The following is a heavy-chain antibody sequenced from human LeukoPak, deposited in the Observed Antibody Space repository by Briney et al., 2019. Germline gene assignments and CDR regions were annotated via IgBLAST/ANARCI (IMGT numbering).Heavy chain of an antibody. D-gene: IGHD3-22*01. CDR3: ARGVRYYYDSSGYWIDY. V-gene: IGHV4-34*01. CDR1: GGSFSGYY. J-gene: IGHJ4*02. CDR2: INHSGST. Sequence: PSETLSLTCAVYGGSFSGYYWSWIRQPPGKGLDWLGEINHSGSTNYNPSLKSRVTISVDTSKNQFSLKLSSVTAADTAVYYCARGVRYYYDSSGYWIDYWGQGTLVTVSS.